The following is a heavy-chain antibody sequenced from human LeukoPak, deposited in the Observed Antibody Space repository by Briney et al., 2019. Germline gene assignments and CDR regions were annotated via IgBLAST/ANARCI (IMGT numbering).Heavy chain of an antibody. CDR1: GYTFTSYG. CDR2: IIAYNGNT. D-gene: IGHD6-13*01. CDR3: ARAGSSGSSWYSGN. Sequence: AAVMVSSKASGYTFTSYGISWGRRAPGQGGEGRGWIIAYNGNTNYAQKLQGRVTMTTDTSTSTAYMELRSLRSDDTAVYYCARAGSSGSSWYSGNWGQGTLVTVSS. J-gene: IGHJ4*02. V-gene: IGHV1-18*01.